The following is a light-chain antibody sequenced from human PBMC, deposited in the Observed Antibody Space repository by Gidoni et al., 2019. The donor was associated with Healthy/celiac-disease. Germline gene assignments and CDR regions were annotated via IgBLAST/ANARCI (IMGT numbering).Light chain of an antibody. CDR2: VAS. CDR1: QSVSSSY. J-gene: IGKJ1*01. V-gene: IGKV3-20*01. Sequence: EIVLTHSPGTLSLSPGERATLSCRASQSVSSSYLAWYQQKPGQAPRLLIYVASSRATGIPDRFSGSGSGTDFTLIISLLEPDDFAVYYCQQYGSSTETFGQGTKVEIK. CDR3: QQYGSSTET.